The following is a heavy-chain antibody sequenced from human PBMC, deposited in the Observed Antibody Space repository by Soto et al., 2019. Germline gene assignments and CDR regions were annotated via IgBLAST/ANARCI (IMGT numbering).Heavy chain of an antibody. D-gene: IGHD3-16*01. CDR3: AREEGWVGYYCYYGMHV. CDR1: GYTFTSYY. CDR2: INPSGGST. V-gene: IGHV1-46*01. J-gene: IGHJ6*02. Sequence: ASVKVSCKASGYTFTSYYMHWVRQAPGQGLEWMGIINPSGGSTSYAQKFQGRVTMTRDTSTSTVYMELSSLRSEDTAVYYCAREEGWVGYYCYYGMHVWGQGTTVTV.